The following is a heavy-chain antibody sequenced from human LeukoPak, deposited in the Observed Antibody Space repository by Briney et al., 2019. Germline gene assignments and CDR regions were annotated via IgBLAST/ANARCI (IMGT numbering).Heavy chain of an antibody. J-gene: IGHJ3*02. V-gene: IGHV4-39*01. CDR2: IYYNGKT. D-gene: IGHD1-26*01. Sequence: SETLSLTCTVSGGAITDSNYYWGWIRQPPGEGLEWIGNIYYNGKTFYNESVKSRVTISVDTSKNQFSLKLNSVTAADTALFYCARYSGSHYAFDIWGQGTMVTVSS. CDR3: ARYSGSHYAFDI. CDR1: GGAITDSNYY.